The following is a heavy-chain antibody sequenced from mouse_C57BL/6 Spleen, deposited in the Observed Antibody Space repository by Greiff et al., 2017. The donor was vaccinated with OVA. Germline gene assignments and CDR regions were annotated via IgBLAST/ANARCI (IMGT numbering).Heavy chain of an antibody. Sequence: EVQLQQSGPELVKPGASVKISCKASGYSFTGYYMNWVKQSPEKSLEWIGEINPSTGGTTYNQKFKAKATLTVDKSSSTAYMQLKSLTAEDAAVYYCARSLRDAMDYWGQGTSVTVSS. CDR3: ARSLRDAMDY. CDR2: INPSTGGT. J-gene: IGHJ4*01. V-gene: IGHV1-42*01. D-gene: IGHD1-3*01. CDR1: GYSFTGYY.